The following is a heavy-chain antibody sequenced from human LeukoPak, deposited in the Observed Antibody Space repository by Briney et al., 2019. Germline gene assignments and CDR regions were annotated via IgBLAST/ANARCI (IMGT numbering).Heavy chain of an antibody. Sequence: GASVKVSCKASGYTFTDYYMHWVRQAPGQGLEWMGWISAYNGNTNYAQKLQGRVTMTTDTSTSTAYMELRSLRSDDTAVYYCARAAYCSSTSCYASDYYYGMDVWGQGTTVTVSS. CDR1: GYTFTDYY. CDR2: ISAYNGNT. J-gene: IGHJ6*02. V-gene: IGHV1-18*04. CDR3: ARAAYCSSTSCYASDYYYGMDV. D-gene: IGHD2-2*01.